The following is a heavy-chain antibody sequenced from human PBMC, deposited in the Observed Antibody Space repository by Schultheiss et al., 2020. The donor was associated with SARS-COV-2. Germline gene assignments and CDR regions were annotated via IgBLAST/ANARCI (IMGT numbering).Heavy chain of an antibody. J-gene: IGHJ6*03. CDR1: GFTFSSYA. CDR2: ISYDGSNI. CDR3: ATQGRVPPNKYYYYMDV. V-gene: IGHV3-30*04. Sequence: GESLKISCAASGFTFSSYAMHWVRQAPAKGLEWVAVISYDGSNIYYADSVKGRFTISRDNSKNTLYLQMNSLRAEDTAVYYCATQGRVPPNKYYYYMDVWGKGTTVTVSS. D-gene: IGHD1/OR15-1a*01.